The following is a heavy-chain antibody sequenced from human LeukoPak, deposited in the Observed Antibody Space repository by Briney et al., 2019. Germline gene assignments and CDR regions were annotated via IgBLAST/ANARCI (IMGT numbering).Heavy chain of an antibody. CDR2: IDPSDSYT. CDR3: ARHGGGSDYYLDS. D-gene: IGHD1-26*01. Sequence: GESLKISCKGSGYSFTSYWISWVRQMPGKGLEWMGRIDPSDSYTNYSPSFQGHVTISADKSISTAYLQWSSLKASDAAVYYCARHGGGSDYYLDSWGQGTLVTVSS. CDR1: GYSFTSYW. V-gene: IGHV5-10-1*01. J-gene: IGHJ4*02.